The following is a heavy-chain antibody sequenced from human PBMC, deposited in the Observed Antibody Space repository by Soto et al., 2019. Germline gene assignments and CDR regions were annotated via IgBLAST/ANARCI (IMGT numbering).Heavy chain of an antibody. Sequence: PSETLSLTCAVSGGSINSSNWWTWVRQPPGKGLEWIGEVYYRGITNYNPSLKSRVTISVDKSKIQFSLKLTSVTAADTAIYYCSYSSGTYYDGVPDYWGPGTLVTVSS. V-gene: IGHV4-4*02. CDR2: VYYRGIT. J-gene: IGHJ4*02. CDR1: GGSINSSNW. CDR3: SYSSGTYYDGVPDY. D-gene: IGHD3-10*01.